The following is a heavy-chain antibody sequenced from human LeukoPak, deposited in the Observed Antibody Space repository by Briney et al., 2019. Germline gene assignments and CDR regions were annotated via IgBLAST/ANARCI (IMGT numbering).Heavy chain of an antibody. CDR1: GFNCNSCW. CDR3: ARATQGYFDY. CDR2: IKQDGREK. Sequence: GGSLRLSCAASGFNCNSCWMRGGRQAPGKGLEWVAHIKQDGREKHYVDSVKGRFTISRNNAKNSLYLEMNSLRVEDTAVYYCARATQGYFDYWGQGALVTVSS. J-gene: IGHJ4*02. V-gene: IGHV3-7*04.